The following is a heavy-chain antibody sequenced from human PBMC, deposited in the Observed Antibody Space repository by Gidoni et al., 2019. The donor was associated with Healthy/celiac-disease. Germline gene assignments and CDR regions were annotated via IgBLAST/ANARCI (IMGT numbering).Heavy chain of an antibody. J-gene: IGHJ4*02. D-gene: IGHD6-19*01. CDR2: IKSKTDGGTT. CDR1: GFTLSNAW. CDR3: TTDSPYRQWLGPDFDY. Sequence: EVQLVESGGGLVKPGGSLRLPCAASGFTLSNAWMSWVRQAPGKGLEWVGRIKSKTDGGTTDYAAPVKGRFTISRDDSKNTLYLQMNSLKTEDTAVYYCTTDSPYRQWLGPDFDYWGQGTLVTVSS. V-gene: IGHV3-15*01.